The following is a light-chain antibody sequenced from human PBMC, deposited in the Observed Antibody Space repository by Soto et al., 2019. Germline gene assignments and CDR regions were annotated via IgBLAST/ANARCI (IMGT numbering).Light chain of an antibody. CDR3: STWDDSLNGWV. Sequence: QSVLTQPPSVSGTPGLRVNISCSGGISNIGKDTVNWYQQLPGTAPELLMFNDDKRPSGVPDRFSGSRSGTSASLAISGLQSDDEAVYFCSTWDDSLNGWVFGGGNKVTV. J-gene: IGLJ3*02. V-gene: IGLV1-44*01. CDR2: NDD. CDR1: ISNIGKDT.